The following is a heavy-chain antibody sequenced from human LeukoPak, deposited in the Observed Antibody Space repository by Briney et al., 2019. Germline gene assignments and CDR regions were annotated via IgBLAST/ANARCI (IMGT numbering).Heavy chain of an antibody. J-gene: IGHJ4*02. V-gene: IGHV3-30*04. Sequence: AGGSLRLSCAASGFTFSSYAMHWVRQAPGKGLEWVAVISYDGSNKYYADSVKGRFTISRDNSKNTLYLQMNSLRAEDTAVYYCARTGYFNSAFDYWGQGPLVTVSS. CDR1: GFTFSSYA. D-gene: IGHD6-13*01. CDR3: ARTGYFNSAFDY. CDR2: ISYDGSNK.